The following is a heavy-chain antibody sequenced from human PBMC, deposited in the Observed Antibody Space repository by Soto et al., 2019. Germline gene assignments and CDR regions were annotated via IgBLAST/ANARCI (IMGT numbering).Heavy chain of an antibody. CDR1: GDSVSSNSAA. D-gene: IGHD3-10*01. CDR2: TYYRSKWYN. V-gene: IGHV6-1*01. Sequence: SQTLSLTCAISGDSVSSNSAAWNWIRQSPSRGLEWLGRTYYRSKWYNDYAVSVKSRITINPDTSKNQFSLQLNSVTPEDTAVYYCARGGEEILWFGELLADYYHYGMDVWGQGTTVTVSS. CDR3: ARGGEEILWFGELLADYYHYGMDV. J-gene: IGHJ6*02.